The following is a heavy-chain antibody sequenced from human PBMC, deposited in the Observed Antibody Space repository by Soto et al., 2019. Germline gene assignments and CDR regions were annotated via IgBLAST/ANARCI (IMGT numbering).Heavy chain of an antibody. CDR1: GFTFSSYS. Sequence: GGSLRLSCAASGFTFSSYSMNWVRQAPGKGLEWVSSISSSSSYIYYADSVEGRFTISRDNAKNSLYLQMNSLRAEDTAVYYCARGGYCSSTSCPYYYYYYGMDVWGQGTTVTVSS. V-gene: IGHV3-21*01. CDR3: ARGGYCSSTSCPYYYYYYGMDV. J-gene: IGHJ6*02. D-gene: IGHD2-2*01. CDR2: ISSSSSYI.